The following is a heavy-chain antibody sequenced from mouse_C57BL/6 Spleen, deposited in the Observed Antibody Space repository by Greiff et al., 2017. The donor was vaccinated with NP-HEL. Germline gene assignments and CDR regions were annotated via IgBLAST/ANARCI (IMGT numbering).Heavy chain of an antibody. D-gene: IGHD1-1*02. Sequence: QVQLQQPGAELVMPGASVKLSCKASGYTFTSYWMHWVKQRPGQGLEWIGEIDPSDSYTNYNQKFKGKSTLTVDKSSSTAYMQLSSLTSEDSAVYYCARWGSYRYFDYWGKGTTLTVSS. CDR1: GYTFTSYW. CDR3: ARWGSYRYFDY. CDR2: IDPSDSYT. V-gene: IGHV1-69*01. J-gene: IGHJ2*01.